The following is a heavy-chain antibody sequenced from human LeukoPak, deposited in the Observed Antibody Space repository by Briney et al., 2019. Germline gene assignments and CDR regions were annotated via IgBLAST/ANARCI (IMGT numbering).Heavy chain of an antibody. Sequence: GGSLRLSCAASGFSFSRYWMNWVRQAPGEGLMWVSRINSDGSSTWYADSVKGRFTISRDNARNTLSLQMSSLGVEDTALYYCARDQDGMGTTMDLWGQGNQVIVSS. J-gene: IGHJ4*02. CDR1: GFSFSRYW. CDR2: INSDGSST. D-gene: IGHD1-1*01. CDR3: ARDQDGMGTTMDL. V-gene: IGHV3-74*01.